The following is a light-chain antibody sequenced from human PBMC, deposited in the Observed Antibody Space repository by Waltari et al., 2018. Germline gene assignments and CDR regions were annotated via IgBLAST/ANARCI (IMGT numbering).Light chain of an antibody. CDR1: SSNLGSNT. V-gene: IGLV1-44*01. CDR2: DND. CDR3: AAWDDSLNGFWV. Sequence: QSVLTQPPSASGTPGQRVPISCSGSSSNLGSNTVTWYQQLPGTTPKLLIYDNDQRPSGVPDRFSGSKSGTSASLAISGLQSEDESDYYCAAWDDSLNGFWVFGGGTKLTVL. J-gene: IGLJ3*02.